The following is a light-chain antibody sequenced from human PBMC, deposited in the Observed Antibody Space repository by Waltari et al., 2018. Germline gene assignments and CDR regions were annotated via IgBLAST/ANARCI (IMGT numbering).Light chain of an antibody. Sequence: QTVVTQEPSLSLSPGGTVTLPCALSSGSLSPTPSASWYQQRPGQTPRTLVYKAYSRSSGVPDRFSGSILGNKAALIITGAQADDEAVYYCLLYMGSGIWVFGGGTKLTVL. CDR1: SGSLSPTPS. CDR2: KAY. CDR3: LLYMGSGIWV. V-gene: IGLV8-61*01. J-gene: IGLJ3*02.